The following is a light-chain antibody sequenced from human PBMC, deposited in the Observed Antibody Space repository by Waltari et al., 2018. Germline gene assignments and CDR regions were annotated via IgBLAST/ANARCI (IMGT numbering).Light chain of an antibody. CDR2: GAS. CDR1: QSVSSSY. Sequence: EIVLTQSPGTLSFSPGERATLSCRARQSVSSSYLAWYQQKPGQAPRLLIYGASSRATGIPDRFSGSGSGTDFTLTISRLEPEDFAVYYCQQYGSSPLYTFGQGTKLEIK. V-gene: IGKV3-20*01. CDR3: QQYGSSPLYT. J-gene: IGKJ2*01.